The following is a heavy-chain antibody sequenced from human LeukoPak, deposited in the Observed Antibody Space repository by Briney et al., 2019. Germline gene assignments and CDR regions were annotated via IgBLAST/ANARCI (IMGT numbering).Heavy chain of an antibody. D-gene: IGHD2-8*02. J-gene: IGHJ4*02. V-gene: IGHV3-23*01. CDR1: GFTFTNYA. CDR2: TVGSGPDT. CDR3: TKAPLRSCTGAFCYPFDY. Sequence: GGSLRLSCAASGFTFTNYAMSWVRQTPGKGLEWVSATVGSGPDTYHADSVKGRFTVSRDNSRNTLYLQMDSLRVEDTAVYYCTKAPLRSCTGAFCYPFDYWGQGTLVTVSS.